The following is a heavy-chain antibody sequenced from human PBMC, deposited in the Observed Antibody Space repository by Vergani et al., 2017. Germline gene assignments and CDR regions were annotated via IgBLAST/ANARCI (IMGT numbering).Heavy chain of an antibody. D-gene: IGHD5-12*01. CDR1: EYTFTSYY. Sequence: QVQLVQSGAEVKKPGASVKVSCKASEYTFTSYYMHWVRQAPGQGLEWMGRIIPIFGTANNEQKFQGRVTITADESTSTAYMELSRLRSEDTAVYYCAGGQSVATIPTPFCYYGMDVGSQGTTVTVSS. CDR2: IIPIFGTA. J-gene: IGHJ6*02. CDR3: AGGQSVATIPTPFCYYGMDV. V-gene: IGHV1-69*18.